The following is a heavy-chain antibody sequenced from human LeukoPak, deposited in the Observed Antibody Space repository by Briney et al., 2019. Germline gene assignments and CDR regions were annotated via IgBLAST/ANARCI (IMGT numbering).Heavy chain of an antibody. V-gene: IGHV1-69*13. D-gene: IGHD3-9*01. CDR2: IIPIFGTA. Sequence: ASVKVSCKASGGTFSSYAISWVRQAPGQGLEWMGGIIPIFGTANYAQKFQGRVTITADESTSTAYMELSSLRSEDTAVYYCASSLRYFGWSLSSYYYYGMDVWGKGTTVTVSS. CDR1: GGTFSSYA. J-gene: IGHJ6*04. CDR3: ASSLRYFGWSLSSYYYYGMDV.